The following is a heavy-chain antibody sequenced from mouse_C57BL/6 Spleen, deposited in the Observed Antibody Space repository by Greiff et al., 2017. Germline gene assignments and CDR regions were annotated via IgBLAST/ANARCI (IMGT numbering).Heavy chain of an antibody. CDR2: ISGGGGNT. J-gene: IGHJ1*03. CDR1: GFTFSSYT. D-gene: IGHD1-1*01. CDR3: ARHNYGSSFDV. Sequence: EVMLVESGGGLVKPGGSLKLSCAASGFTFSSYTMSWVRQTPEKRLEWVATISGGGGNTYYPDSVKSRFTISRDKAKNTLYLQMSSLRTEDTALYYCARHNYGSSFDVWGTGTTVTVSS. V-gene: IGHV5-9*01.